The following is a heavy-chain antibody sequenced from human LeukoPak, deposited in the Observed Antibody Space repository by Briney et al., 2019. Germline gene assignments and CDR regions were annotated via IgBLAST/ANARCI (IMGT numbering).Heavy chain of an antibody. J-gene: IGHJ4*02. CDR1: GYTFSSYG. D-gene: IGHD6-19*01. CDR3: ARSLKGQWLVLDYFDY. CDR2: ISAYNGNT. Sequence: ASVKVSCKASGYTFSSYGISWVRQAPGQGLEWMGWISAYNGNTNYAQKLQGRVTMTTDTSTSTAYMELSRLRSDDTAVYYCARSLKGQWLVLDYFDYWGQGTLVTVSS. V-gene: IGHV1-18*01.